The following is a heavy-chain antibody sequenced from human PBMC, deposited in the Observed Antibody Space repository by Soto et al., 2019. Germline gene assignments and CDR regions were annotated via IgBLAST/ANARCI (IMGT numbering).Heavy chain of an antibody. CDR2: IYYSGST. D-gene: IGHD3-16*02. CDR1: GGSISSGDYY. J-gene: IGHJ5*02. Sequence: SETLSLTCTVSGGSISSGDYYWSWIRQPPGKGLEWIGYIYYSGSTYYNPSLKNRVTISVDTSKNQFSLKLSYVTAADMFVYYCARGRGVWGSYHYNWFDPWGQGTLVTVSS. V-gene: IGHV4-30-4*01. CDR3: ARGRGVWGSYHYNWFDP.